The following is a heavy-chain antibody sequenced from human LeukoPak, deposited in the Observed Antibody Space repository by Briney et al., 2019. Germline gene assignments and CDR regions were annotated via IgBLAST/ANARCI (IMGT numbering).Heavy chain of an antibody. J-gene: IGHJ5*02. V-gene: IGHV1-69*13. Sequence: ASVKVSCKASGGTFSSYAISWVRQAPGQGLEWMGGIIPIFGTANYAQKFQGRVTITADESTSTAYMELSGLRSEDTAVYYCARGGSSSSDWFDPWGQGTLVTVSS. D-gene: IGHD6-6*01. CDR1: GGTFSSYA. CDR2: IIPIFGTA. CDR3: ARGGSSSSDWFDP.